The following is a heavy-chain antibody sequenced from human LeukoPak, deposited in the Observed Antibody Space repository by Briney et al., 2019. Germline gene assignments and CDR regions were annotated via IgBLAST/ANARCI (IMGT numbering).Heavy chain of an antibody. J-gene: IGHJ3*02. Sequence: GGSLRLSCAASGFSFSDYWMSWVRQAPGKGLEWVAKMNGEGSAKGYVDSVKGRFTISRDNAKNTLYLQMDSLRVEDTALYYCARDPYYGSLDIWGRGTMVTVSS. V-gene: IGHV3-7*03. CDR3: ARDPYYGSLDI. CDR2: MNGEGSAK. CDR1: GFSFSDYW. D-gene: IGHD3-22*01.